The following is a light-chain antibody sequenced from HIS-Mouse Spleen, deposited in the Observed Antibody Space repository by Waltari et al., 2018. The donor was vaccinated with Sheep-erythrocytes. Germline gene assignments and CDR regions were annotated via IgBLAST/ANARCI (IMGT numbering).Light chain of an antibody. V-gene: IGKV1-6*01. CDR3: LQDYNYPWT. CDR1: QGIRND. J-gene: IGKJ1*01. CDR2: AAS. Sequence: AIQMTQSPSSLSASVGDRVTITCRASQGIRNDLGWYQQKPGKAPKLLIYAASSLQSGVPSRFSVSGAGTDFTLTISSLQPEDFATYYCLQDYNYPWTFGQGTKVEIK.